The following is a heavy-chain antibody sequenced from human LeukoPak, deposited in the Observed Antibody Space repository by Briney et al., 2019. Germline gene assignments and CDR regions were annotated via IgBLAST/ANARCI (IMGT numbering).Heavy chain of an antibody. V-gene: IGHV3-7*03. J-gene: IGHJ4*02. CDR1: GFTFSSYW. D-gene: IGHD5-18*01. CDR3: AKVRTWIQLWSLDY. CDR2: INHNGNVN. Sequence: GGSLRLSCAASGFTFSSYWMNWARQAPGKGLEWVASINHNGNVNYYVDSVKGRFTISRDNAKNSLYLQMSNLRAEDTAVYYCAKVRTWIQLWSLDYWGQGTLVTVSS.